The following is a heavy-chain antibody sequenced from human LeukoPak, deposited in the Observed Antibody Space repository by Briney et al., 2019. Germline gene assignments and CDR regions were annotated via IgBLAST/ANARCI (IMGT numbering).Heavy chain of an antibody. CDR3: VRGGDSDY. CDR1: GFTFSSYS. D-gene: IGHD3-10*01. V-gene: IGHV3-21*01. Sequence: GGSLRLSCAASGFTFSSYSMNWVRQAPGKGLEWVSSISSSSGYIYYADSVKGRFTISRDNAKNSLYLQMNSLRAEDTAVYYCVRGGDSDYWGQGTLVTVSS. CDR2: ISSSSGYI. J-gene: IGHJ4*02.